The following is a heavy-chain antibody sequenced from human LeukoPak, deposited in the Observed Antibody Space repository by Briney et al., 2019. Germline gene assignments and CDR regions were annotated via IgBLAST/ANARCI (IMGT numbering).Heavy chain of an antibody. J-gene: IGHJ4*02. CDR2: IYTSGST. V-gene: IGHV4-61*02. CDR1: GGSISSGSYY. D-gene: IGHD5-24*01. CDR3: ARDASWRRDGYNP. Sequence: SETLSLTXTVSGGSISSGSYYWSWIRQPAGKGLEWIGRIYTSGSTNYNPSLKSRVTISVDTSKNQFSLKLSSVTAADTAVYYCARDASWRRDGYNPWGQGTLVTVSS.